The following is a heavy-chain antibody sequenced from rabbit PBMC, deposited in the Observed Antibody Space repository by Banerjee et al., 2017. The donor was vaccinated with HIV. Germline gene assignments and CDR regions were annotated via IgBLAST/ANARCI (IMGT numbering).Heavy chain of an antibody. CDR1: GFDFSSYYM. V-gene: IGHV1S45*01. D-gene: IGHD1-1*01. J-gene: IGHJ3*01. CDR3: ARVTGYGSTSGHPTRLDL. CDR2: MYTSSGST. Sequence: QEQLKESGGGLVQPGESLKLSCKASGFDFSSYYMSWVRQAPGKGLEWIACMYTSSGSTYYASWAIGRFTISKTSSTTVTLQMTSLTAADTATYFCARVTGYGSTSGHPTRLDLWGPGTLVTVS.